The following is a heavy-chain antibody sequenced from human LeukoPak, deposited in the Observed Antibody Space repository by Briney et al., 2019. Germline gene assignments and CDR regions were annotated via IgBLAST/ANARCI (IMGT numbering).Heavy chain of an antibody. D-gene: IGHD6-13*01. CDR2: ISSSSSYI. Sequence: GGSLRLSCAASGFTFSSYSMNWVRQAPGKGLEWVSSISSSSSYIYYADSVKGRFTISRDNAKNSLYLQMNSLRAEDTAVYYCARGIERAAGTFDYWGQGTLVTVSS. V-gene: IGHV3-21*01. CDR1: GFTFSSYS. CDR3: ARGIERAAGTFDY. J-gene: IGHJ4*02.